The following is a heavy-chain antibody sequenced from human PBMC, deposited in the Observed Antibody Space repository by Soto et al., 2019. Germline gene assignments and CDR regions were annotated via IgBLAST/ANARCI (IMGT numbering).Heavy chain of an antibody. V-gene: IGHV4-31*03. D-gene: IGHD5-12*01. CDR3: AREEGGGYDHRWFDP. Sequence: QVQLQEPDPGLVKPSQTLSLTCTVSGGSISRGGYYWSWIRQHPGKGLEWIGYVYYSGSTYYNPSLKSRVTISLDTSKNQFSLKLSSVTAADTAVYYCAREEGGGYDHRWFDPWGQGTLVTVSS. J-gene: IGHJ5*02. CDR2: VYYSGST. CDR1: GGSISRGGYY.